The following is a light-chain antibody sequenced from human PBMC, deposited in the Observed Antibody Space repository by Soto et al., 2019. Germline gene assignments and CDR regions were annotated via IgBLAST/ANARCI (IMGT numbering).Light chain of an antibody. V-gene: IGKV3-15*01. J-gene: IGKJ4*01. CDR2: GAS. CDR1: QDIRSS. CDR3: QQDSSWPLT. Sequence: ERVMTQSPATLSVSPGERVTLSCRASQDIRSSLAWYQQKPGQAPRLLIYGASIRATGVPATLSGSGSGTEFTLSISSLQSEHLGVYYCQQDSSWPLTFGGGTKVDIK.